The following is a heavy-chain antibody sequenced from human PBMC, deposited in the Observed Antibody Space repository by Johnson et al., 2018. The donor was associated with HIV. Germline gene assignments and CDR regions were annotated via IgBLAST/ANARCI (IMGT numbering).Heavy chain of an antibody. CDR2: ISYDGRNK. CDR3: ARVRPPGLLDAIDI. V-gene: IGHV3-30*03. J-gene: IGHJ3*02. CDR1: GFTFSSYG. Sequence: QVQLVESGGGVVQPGRSLRLSCAASGFTFSSYGMHWVRQAPAKGLEWVAVISYDGRNKYYADSVKGRFTISRDNSKNTLYLQMNSLRAEDTAVYHCARVRPPGLLDAIDIWGQGTMVTVSS.